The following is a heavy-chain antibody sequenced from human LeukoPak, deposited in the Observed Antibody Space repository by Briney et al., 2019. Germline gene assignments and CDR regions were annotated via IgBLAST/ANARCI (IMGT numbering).Heavy chain of an antibody. CDR2: INPNSGGT. CDR1: GYTFTGYY. V-gene: IGHV1-2*02. D-gene: IGHD2-15*01. Sequence: ASVKVSCKASGYTFTGYYMHWVRQAPGQGLEWMGWINPNSGGTNYAQKFQGRVTMTRDTSISTAYMELSRLRSDDTAVYYCARGYCSGGSCYSSYYYSYMDVWGKGTTVTVSS. J-gene: IGHJ6*03. CDR3: ARGYCSGGSCYSSYYYSYMDV.